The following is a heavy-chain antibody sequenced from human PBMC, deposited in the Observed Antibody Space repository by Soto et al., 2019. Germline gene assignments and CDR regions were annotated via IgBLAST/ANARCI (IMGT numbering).Heavy chain of an antibody. CDR1: GGSISSGNYF. V-gene: IGHV4-30-4*01. J-gene: IGHJ4*02. D-gene: IGHD3-3*01. CDR2: IYYSGST. CDR3: ARAEPPYYDFWSGFFDS. Sequence: QVQLQESGPGLMKPSQTLSLTCTVSGGSISSGNYFWSWIRQPPGKGLEWIGYIYYSGSTYYNPSLKSRVTLSVETSKNQFSLKMTSVTAAATAVYYCARAEPPYYDFWSGFFDSWGQGTLVTVSS.